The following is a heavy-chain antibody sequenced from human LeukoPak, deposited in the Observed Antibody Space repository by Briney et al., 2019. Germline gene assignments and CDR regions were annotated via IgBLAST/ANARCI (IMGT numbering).Heavy chain of an antibody. CDR1: GYTFTSYG. Sequence: GASVKVSCKASGYTFTSYGISWVRQAPGQGLEWMGWISAYNGNTNYAQKLQGRVTMTTDTSTSTAYMELRSLRSVDTAVYYCARAQSYYDFWSGPSHYFDYWGQGTLVTVSS. CDR2: ISAYNGNT. D-gene: IGHD3-3*01. V-gene: IGHV1-18*01. CDR3: ARAQSYYDFWSGPSHYFDY. J-gene: IGHJ4*02.